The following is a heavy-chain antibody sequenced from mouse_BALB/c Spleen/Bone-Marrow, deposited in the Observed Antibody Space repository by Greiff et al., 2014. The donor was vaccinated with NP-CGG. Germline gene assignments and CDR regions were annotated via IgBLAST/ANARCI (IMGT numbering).Heavy chain of an antibody. D-gene: IGHD3-1*01. J-gene: IGHJ2*01. CDR1: GFSLTTYG. V-gene: IGHV2-2*02. Sequence: QVQLKESGPGLVQPSQSLSIICTVSGFSLTTYGVHWVRQSPGKGLEWLGVIWTGGSTDYNAAFISRLSISKDNSKSQVFFEMNSLQANDTAIYYCARNHRGYYFDYWGQGTTLTVSS. CDR2: IWTGGST. CDR3: ARNHRGYYFDY.